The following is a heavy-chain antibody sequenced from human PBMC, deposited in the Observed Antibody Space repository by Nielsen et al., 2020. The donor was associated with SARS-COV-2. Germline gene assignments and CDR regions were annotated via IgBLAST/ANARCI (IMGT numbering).Heavy chain of an antibody. CDR1: GFTFSSYG. D-gene: IGHD3-10*01. V-gene: IGHV3-33*01. J-gene: IGHJ4*02. Sequence: GGSLRLSCAASGFTFSSYGMHWVRQAPGKGLEWVAVIWYDGSNKYYADSVKGRFTISRDNSKNTLYLQMNSLRAEDTAVYYCARDRPRYYYGSGSYYDYWGQGTLVTVSS. CDR2: IWYDGSNK. CDR3: ARDRPRYYYGSGSYYDY.